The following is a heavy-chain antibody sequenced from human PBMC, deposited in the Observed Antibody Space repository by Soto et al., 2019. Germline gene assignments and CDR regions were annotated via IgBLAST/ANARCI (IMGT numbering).Heavy chain of an antibody. CDR2: ICKSDYT. CDR3: AREDSIIIPAVSDF. D-gene: IGHD2-2*01. V-gene: IGHV3-21*01. Sequence: WGSLRLSCTVSGFAFNNYCFNWVRQAPGKGLEWVSSICKSDYTNYSDSVKGRFTISRDNAKNSVSLQMNTLRVEDTAVYYCAREDSIIIPAVSDFWGQGTLVTVSS. J-gene: IGHJ4*02. CDR1: GFAFNNYC.